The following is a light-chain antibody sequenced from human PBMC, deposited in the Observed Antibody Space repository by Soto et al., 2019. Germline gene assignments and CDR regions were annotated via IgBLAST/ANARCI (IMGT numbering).Light chain of an antibody. CDR2: AAS. V-gene: IGKV1-27*01. J-gene: IGKJ3*01. CDR3: QKYNSAPFT. Sequence: EIQMTQSPSSLSASVGDRVTITCRASQGISNYLFWYHQKPGKVPKRLIYAASSLQSGVPARFIGSGSGTDFTLTITSLQPEDVATYYCQKYNSAPFTFGPGTKVDIK. CDR1: QGISNY.